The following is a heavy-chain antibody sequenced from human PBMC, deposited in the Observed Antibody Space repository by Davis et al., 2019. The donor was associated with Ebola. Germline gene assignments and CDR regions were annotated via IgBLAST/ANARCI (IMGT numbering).Heavy chain of an antibody. CDR2: IWYDGSNK. V-gene: IGHV3-33*06. J-gene: IGHJ4*02. Sequence: PGGSLRLSCAASEFTFSIYWMHWVRQAPGKGLEWVAVIWYDGSNKYYADSVKGRFTISRDNSKNTLYLQMNSLRAEDTAIYYCAKDEYGSRGRPWDSWGQGTLVIVSS. CDR3: AKDEYGSRGRPWDS. CDR1: EFTFSIYW. D-gene: IGHD4/OR15-4a*01.